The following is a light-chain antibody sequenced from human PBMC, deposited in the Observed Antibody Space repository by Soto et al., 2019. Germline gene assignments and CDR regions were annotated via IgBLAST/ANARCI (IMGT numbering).Light chain of an antibody. Sequence: EIVMTQSPATLSVSPGERATLSCRASQSVSSNLAWYQQKPGQAPRLLIYGASTRATGIPARFSGSGSGTEFTLTISSLQSEDFAVYYCQNYDSVPRTFGQGTKVEIK. CDR2: GAS. CDR3: QNYDSVPRT. J-gene: IGKJ1*01. CDR1: QSVSSN. V-gene: IGKV3-15*01.